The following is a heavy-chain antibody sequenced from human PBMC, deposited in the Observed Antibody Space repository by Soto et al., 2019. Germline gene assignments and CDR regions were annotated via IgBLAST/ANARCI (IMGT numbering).Heavy chain of an antibody. CDR3: ARDGYLDY. Sequence: SVKVSCKASGGTFSSYTINWVRQAPGQGLEWMGRIIPILGIANYAQKFQGRVTITADKSTSTAYMHLSSLRSEDTAVYYCARDGYLDYWGQGTLVTVSS. CDR1: GGTFSSYT. CDR2: IIPILGIA. J-gene: IGHJ4*02. V-gene: IGHV1-69*04.